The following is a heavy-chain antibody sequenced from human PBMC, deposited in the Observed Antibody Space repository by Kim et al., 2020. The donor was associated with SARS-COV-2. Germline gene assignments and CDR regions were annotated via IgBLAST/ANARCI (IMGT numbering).Heavy chain of an antibody. CDR3: ARATKAARRLIFAFDI. Sequence: SETLSLTCAVSGGSISSSNWWSWVRQPPGKGLEWIGEIYHSGSTNYNPSLKSRVTISVDKSKNQFSLKLSSVTAADTAVYYCARATKAARRLIFAFDIWGQGTMVTVSS. CDR1: GGSISSSNW. CDR2: IYHSGST. V-gene: IGHV4-4*02. J-gene: IGHJ3*02. D-gene: IGHD6-6*01.